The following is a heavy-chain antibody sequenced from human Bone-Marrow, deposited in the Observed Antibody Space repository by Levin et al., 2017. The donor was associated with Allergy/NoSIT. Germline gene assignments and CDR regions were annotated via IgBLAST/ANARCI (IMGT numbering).Heavy chain of an antibody. V-gene: IGHV3-53*01. CDR1: GFTVSTNY. D-gene: IGHD3-16*01. J-gene: IGHJ4*02. Sequence: AGESLKISCVVSGFTVSTNYMNWVRQAPGKGLQWVSLIYSGDSTYYADSVKGRFTISRDDSKNTLYLQMNSLRAEDTAVYYCARDDGAGGPFDYWGQGTLVTVSS. CDR3: ARDDGAGGPFDY. CDR2: IYSGDST.